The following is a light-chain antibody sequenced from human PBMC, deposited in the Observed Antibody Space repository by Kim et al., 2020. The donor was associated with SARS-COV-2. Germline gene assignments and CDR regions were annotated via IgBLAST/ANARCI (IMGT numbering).Light chain of an antibody. V-gene: IGLV2-14*03. CDR3: SSYTSSNTWV. J-gene: IGLJ3*02. CDR1: GAYYY. Sequence: QSALTQPASVSGSPGQSITISCVGAYYYVSWYQQHPGKVPKLLISDVNKRPAGVSNRFSGSQSGYTASLTISGLQAEDEADYYCSSYTSSNTWVFGGGTKVTVL. CDR2: DVN.